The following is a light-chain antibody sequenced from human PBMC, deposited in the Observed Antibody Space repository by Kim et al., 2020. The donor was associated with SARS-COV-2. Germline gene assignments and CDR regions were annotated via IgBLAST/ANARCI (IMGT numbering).Light chain of an antibody. CDR1: QLVDRTS. CDR2: VTS. V-gene: IGKV3-20*01. Sequence: SPGEGTALTCRAGQLVDRTSCGWYQQIPGQTPRLLIYVTSNRATGIPDMFSGSGSGTDFTLTISRLEPEDFAVYYCQQYGTSPRTFGQGTKVDIK. J-gene: IGKJ1*01. CDR3: QQYGTSPRT.